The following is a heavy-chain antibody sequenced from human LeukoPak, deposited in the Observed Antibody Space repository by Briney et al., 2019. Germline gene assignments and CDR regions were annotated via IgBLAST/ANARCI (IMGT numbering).Heavy chain of an antibody. CDR3: ARDLTTDYFDY. CDR1: GGSISSSSYY. V-gene: IGHV4-39*07. Sequence: SETLSLTCTVSGGSISSSSYYWSWIRQPPGKGLEWIGSIYYSGSTYYNPSLKSRVTISVDTSKNQFSLKLSSVTAADTAVYYCARDLTTDYFDYWGQGTLVTVSS. J-gene: IGHJ4*02. CDR2: IYYSGST. D-gene: IGHD4-17*01.